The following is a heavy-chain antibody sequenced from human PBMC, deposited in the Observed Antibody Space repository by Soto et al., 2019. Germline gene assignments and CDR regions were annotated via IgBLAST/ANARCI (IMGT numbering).Heavy chain of an antibody. V-gene: IGHV1-18*01. CDR1: GYTFTSYG. Sequence: QVQLVQSGAEVKKPGASVKVSCKASGYTFTSYGISWVRQAPGQGLEWMGWISAYNGNTNYAQKLQGRVTMTTDTCTSTADMEQRRLRSDDTAVYYCARDPPYSSGWYAGFDPWGQGTLVTVSS. D-gene: IGHD6-19*01. CDR2: ISAYNGNT. J-gene: IGHJ5*02. CDR3: ARDPPYSSGWYAGFDP.